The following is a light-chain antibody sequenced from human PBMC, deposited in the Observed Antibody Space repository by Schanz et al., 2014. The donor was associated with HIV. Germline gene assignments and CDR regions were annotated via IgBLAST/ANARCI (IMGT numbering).Light chain of an antibody. CDR1: QGVGSY. Sequence: EIVLTQSPGSLSLSPGGRATLSCGASQGVGSYLAWYQQKPGLPPRLVIYDASNRASDIPVRFSGSGSGTDFTLTISSVGPEDFAVYYCQHRSSWPYTFGQGSKLEMK. V-gene: IGKV3-11*01. CDR2: DAS. CDR3: QHRSSWPYT. J-gene: IGKJ2*01.